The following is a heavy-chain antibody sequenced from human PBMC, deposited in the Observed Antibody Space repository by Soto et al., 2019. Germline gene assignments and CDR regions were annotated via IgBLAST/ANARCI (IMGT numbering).Heavy chain of an antibody. CDR1: GFTVSSNY. CDR2: IYSGGST. CDR3: AREWPHLDC. Sequence: VGSLRLSCAASGFTVSSNYMSWVRQAPGKGLEWVSVIYSGGSTFYADSVKGRFTISRDNSKNMVYLQMNRMRAEDTAVYYCAREWPHLDCWGQGTLVTVSS. V-gene: IGHV3-53*01. J-gene: IGHJ4*02.